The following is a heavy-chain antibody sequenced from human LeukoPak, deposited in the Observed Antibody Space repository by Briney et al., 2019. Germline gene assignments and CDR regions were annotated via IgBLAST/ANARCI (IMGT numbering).Heavy chain of an antibody. CDR2: ISGTDGST. Sequence: GGSLRLSCAASGFSFSDYAMNWVRQAPGKGLEWVSLISGTDGSTYYAGSVEGRFTISRDVSTSPLYLQMSSLRADDTALYYCARRFSENGGHFDCWGQGTLVTVSS. CDR1: GFSFSDYA. D-gene: IGHD2-15*01. V-gene: IGHV3-23*01. J-gene: IGHJ4*02. CDR3: ARRFSENGGHFDC.